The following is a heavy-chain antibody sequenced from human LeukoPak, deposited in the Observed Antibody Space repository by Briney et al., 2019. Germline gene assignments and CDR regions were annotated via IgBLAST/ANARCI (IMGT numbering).Heavy chain of an antibody. CDR1: GGSISSYY. Sequence: SETLSLTCTVSGGSISSYYWSWIRQPPGKGLEWIGYIYYSGSTNYNPFLKSRVTISVDTSKNQFSLKLSSVTAADTAVYYCARVPVDWYFDLWGRGTLVTVSS. V-gene: IGHV4-59*08. CDR2: IYYSGST. CDR3: ARVPVDWYFDL. J-gene: IGHJ2*01.